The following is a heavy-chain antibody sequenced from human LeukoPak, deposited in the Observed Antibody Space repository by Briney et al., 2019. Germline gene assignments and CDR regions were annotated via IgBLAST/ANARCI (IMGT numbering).Heavy chain of an antibody. V-gene: IGHV1-69*13. CDR2: IIPIFGTA. Sequence: SVKVSCKASGYTFTSYGISWVRQAPGQGLEWMGGIIPIFGTANYAQKFQGRVTITADESTSTAYMELSSLRSEDTAVYYCARLDAGFGGMDVWGQGTTVTVSS. D-gene: IGHD3-3*01. CDR1: GYTFTSYG. CDR3: ARLDAGFGGMDV. J-gene: IGHJ6*02.